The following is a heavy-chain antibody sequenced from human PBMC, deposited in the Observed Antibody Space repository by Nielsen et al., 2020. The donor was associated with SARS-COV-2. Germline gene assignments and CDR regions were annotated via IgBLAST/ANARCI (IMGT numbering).Heavy chain of an antibody. Sequence: SVKVSCKASGGTSNTYAITWVRQAPGQGLEWMGRIIPILGVPRYAQKFQGRVTISADKSTSTAYMELSSLTSEDTAVYYCARDHTMLRGRVLYFDLWGRGTLVTVSS. J-gene: IGHJ2*01. CDR3: ARDHTMLRGRVLYFDL. CDR2: IIPILGVP. V-gene: IGHV1-69*04. CDR1: GGTSNTYA. D-gene: IGHD3-10*01.